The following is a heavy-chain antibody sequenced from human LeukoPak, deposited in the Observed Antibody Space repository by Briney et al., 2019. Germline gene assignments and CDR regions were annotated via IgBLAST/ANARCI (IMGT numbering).Heavy chain of an antibody. J-gene: IGHJ4*02. CDR1: GFTFSDYY. Sequence: PGGSLRLSCAASGFTFSDYYMSWIRQAPGKGLEWVSYISSSGSTIYYADSVKGRFTISRHNDKHSLYLQVNSLRAEDTAVYHCARDGSGSYYNNPSPFWGQGTLVTVSS. CDR2: ISSSGSTI. V-gene: IGHV3-11*01. D-gene: IGHD3-10*01. CDR3: ARDGSGSYYNNPSPF.